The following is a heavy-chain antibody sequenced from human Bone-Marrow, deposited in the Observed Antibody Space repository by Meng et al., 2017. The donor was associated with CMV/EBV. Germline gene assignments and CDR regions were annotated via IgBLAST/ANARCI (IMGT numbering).Heavy chain of an antibody. D-gene: IGHD3-3*01. CDR3: ARDGSLRFLEWLFYDYYYGMDV. V-gene: IGHV3-21*01. CDR2: ISSSSSYT. J-gene: IGHJ6*02. CDR1: GFTFSRYS. Sequence: GESLKISCAASGFTFSRYSMNWVRQAPGKGLEWVSSISSSSSYTYYADSMKGRFTIFRDNAKNSLYLQMNSLRAEDTAVYYCARDGSLRFLEWLFYDYYYGMDVWGHGTKVPSP.